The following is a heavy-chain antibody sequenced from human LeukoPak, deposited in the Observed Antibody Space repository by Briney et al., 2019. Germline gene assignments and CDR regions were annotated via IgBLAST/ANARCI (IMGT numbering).Heavy chain of an antibody. Sequence: RGGCLRLSCAASGFIFSSYAMSWVRHAPGEGREWVSTISGSGGSTYYADSVKERFTISSDKYKNTVYLQMYSLRAEDTAVYYGAKDRSCINDVFHVDFDYWGQRALVTVSS. CDR3: AKDRSCINDVFHVDFDY. J-gene: IGHJ4*02. CDR1: GFIFSSYA. V-gene: IGHV3-23*01. D-gene: IGHD2-8*01. CDR2: ISGSGGST.